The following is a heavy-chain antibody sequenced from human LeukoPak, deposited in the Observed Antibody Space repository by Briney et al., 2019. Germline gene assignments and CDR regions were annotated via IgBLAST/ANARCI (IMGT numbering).Heavy chain of an antibody. D-gene: IGHD1-26*01. CDR1: GYSISSGYY. CDR3: ARVGDYGGSYYYFDY. CDR2: IYHSGST. Sequence: SETLSLTCTVSGYSISSGYYWGWIRQPPGKGLEWIGSIYHSGSTYYNPSLKSRVTISVDTSKNQFSLKLSSVTAADTAVYYCARVGDYGGSYYYFDYWGQGTLVTVSS. V-gene: IGHV4-38-2*02. J-gene: IGHJ4*02.